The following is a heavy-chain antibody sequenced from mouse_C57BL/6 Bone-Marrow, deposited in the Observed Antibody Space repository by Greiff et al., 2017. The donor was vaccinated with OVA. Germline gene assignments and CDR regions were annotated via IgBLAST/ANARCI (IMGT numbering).Heavy chain of an antibody. D-gene: IGHD3-1*01. J-gene: IGHJ3*01. Sequence: EVQLQQSGPELVKPGASVKISCKASGYTFTDYYMNWVKQSHGKSLEWIGDINPNNGGTSYNQKFKSKATLTVDKPSSTAYMQLSSLTSEDSAVYYCARESGLTFAYWGQGTLVTVSA. CDR3: ARESGLTFAY. CDR2: INPNNGGT. CDR1: GYTFTDYY. V-gene: IGHV1-26*01.